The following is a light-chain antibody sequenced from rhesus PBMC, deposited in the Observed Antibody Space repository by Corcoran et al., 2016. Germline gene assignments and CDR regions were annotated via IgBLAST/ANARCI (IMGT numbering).Light chain of an antibody. V-gene: IGKV1-74*01. CDR3: QHNYGTPYS. Sequence: DIQMTQSPSSLSASVGDRVTITSRASENVNNYLNWYQQKRGKPPKPLIYKASTLQSGVPSRYSGAGAGTDYTFTCSRLKSEDIATYYCQHNYGTPYSFGQGTKVEIK. J-gene: IGKJ2*01. CDR2: KAS. CDR1: ENVNNY.